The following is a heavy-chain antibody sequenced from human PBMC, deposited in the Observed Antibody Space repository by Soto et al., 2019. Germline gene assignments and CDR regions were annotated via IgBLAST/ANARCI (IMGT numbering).Heavy chain of an antibody. Sequence: SVSNAWMNWVRQAPGKGLEWVGRIKSKTDGGTTDYAAPVKGRFTISRDDSKNTLYLQMNSLKTEDTAVYHCTTEALAAAGWYYWGQGTLVTVSS. V-gene: IGHV3-15*07. CDR2: IKSKTDGGTT. D-gene: IGHD6-13*01. CDR3: TTEALAAAGWYY. J-gene: IGHJ4*02. CDR1: SVSNAW.